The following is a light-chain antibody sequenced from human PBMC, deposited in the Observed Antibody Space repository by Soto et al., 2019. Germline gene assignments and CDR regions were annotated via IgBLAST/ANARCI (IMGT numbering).Light chain of an antibody. CDR3: SSYTSSSTYV. Sequence: QSALTQPASVSGSPGQSITISCTGTSSDVGGYNYVSWYQQHPGKAPKLIIYDVSNRPSGVSNRFXGSKSGNTASLXISGXQAEDEADYYCSSYTSSSTYVFGTGTKVTVL. CDR1: SSDVGGYNY. V-gene: IGLV2-14*01. J-gene: IGLJ1*01. CDR2: DVS.